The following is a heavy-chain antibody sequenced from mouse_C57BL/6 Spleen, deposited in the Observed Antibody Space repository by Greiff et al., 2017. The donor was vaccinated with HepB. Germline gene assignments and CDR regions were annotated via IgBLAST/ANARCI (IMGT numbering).Heavy chain of an antibody. CDR2: IHPNSGST. V-gene: IGHV1-64*01. Sequence: QVQLQQSGAELVKPGASVKLSCKASGYTFTSYWMHWVKQRPGQGLEWIGMIHPNSGSTNYNEKFKSKATLTVDKSSSTAYMQLSSLTSEDSAVYYCARSLYGSSLDYWGQGTTLTVSS. D-gene: IGHD1-1*01. CDR1: GYTFTSYW. J-gene: IGHJ2*01. CDR3: ARSLYGSSLDY.